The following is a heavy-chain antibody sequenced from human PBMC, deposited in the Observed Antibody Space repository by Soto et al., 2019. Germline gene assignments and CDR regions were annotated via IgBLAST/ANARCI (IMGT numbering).Heavy chain of an antibody. J-gene: IGHJ4*02. D-gene: IGHD6-19*01. CDR1: GFTFSSYW. V-gene: IGHV3-7*02. CDR3: AKTSGYSSGWYND. Sequence: GGSLRLSCAASGFTFSSYWMSWVRQAPGKGLEWVANIKQDGSEKYYVDSVKGRFTISRDNAKNSLYLQMNSLRAEDTAVYYFAKTSGYSSGWYNDWGQGTLVTVSS. CDR2: IKQDGSEK.